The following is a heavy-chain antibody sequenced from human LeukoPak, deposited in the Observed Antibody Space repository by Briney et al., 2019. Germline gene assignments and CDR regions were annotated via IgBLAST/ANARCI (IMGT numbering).Heavy chain of an antibody. CDR3: WLGYFDWLLQGSYYYYGMDV. J-gene: IGHJ6*04. CDR1: GFTFSSYS. D-gene: IGHD3-9*01. Sequence: SGGSLRLSCAASGFTFSSYSMNWVRQAPGKRLEWVSSISSSSSYIYYADSVKGRFTISRDNAKNSLYLQMNSLRAEDTAVYYCWLGYFDWLLQGSYYYYGMDVWGKGTTVTVSS. CDR2: ISSSSSYI. V-gene: IGHV3-21*01.